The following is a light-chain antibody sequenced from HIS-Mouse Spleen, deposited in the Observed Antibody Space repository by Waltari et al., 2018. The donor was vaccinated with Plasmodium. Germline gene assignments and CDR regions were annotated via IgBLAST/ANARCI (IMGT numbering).Light chain of an antibody. J-gene: IGKJ2*01. Sequence: DIVMTQSPDSLAVSLRARATINCKSSQSVLYSSNNKNYLAWYQQKPGQPPQLLIYWASTRESGVPDRFSGSGSGTDFTLTISSLQAEDVAVYYCQQYYSTPYTFGQGTKLEIK. CDR1: QSVLYSSNNKNY. CDR3: QQYYSTPYT. V-gene: IGKV4-1*01. CDR2: WAS.